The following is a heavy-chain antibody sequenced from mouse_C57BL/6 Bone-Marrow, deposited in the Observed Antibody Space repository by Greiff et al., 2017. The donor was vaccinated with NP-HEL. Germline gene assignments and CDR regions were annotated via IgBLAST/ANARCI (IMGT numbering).Heavy chain of an antibody. J-gene: IGHJ4*01. V-gene: IGHV5-4*03. CDR2: ISDGGCYT. Sequence: EVKLQESGGGLVKPGGSLKLFCAASGFTFSSYAMSWVRQTPEKRLEWVATISDGGCYTYYPDNVKGRFTISRDNAKNNLYLQMSHLKSEDTAMYYCARAGDGAMDYWGQGTSVTVSS. CDR3: ARAGDGAMDY. CDR1: GFTFSSYA. D-gene: IGHD3-3*01.